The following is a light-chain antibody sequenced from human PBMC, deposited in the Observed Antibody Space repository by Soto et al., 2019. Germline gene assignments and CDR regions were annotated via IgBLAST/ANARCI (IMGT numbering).Light chain of an antibody. CDR2: DAS. J-gene: IGKJ5*01. Sequence: EIVLTQSPATLSLSPGERAALSCRARQSVGSHLAWYQQKPGQAPRLLIYDASNRATGIPARFSGSGSGTDFTLTISSLEPEDFAVYNCQHRTNWPPVTFGQGTRLEIK. CDR3: QHRTNWPPVT. V-gene: IGKV3-11*01. CDR1: QSVGSH.